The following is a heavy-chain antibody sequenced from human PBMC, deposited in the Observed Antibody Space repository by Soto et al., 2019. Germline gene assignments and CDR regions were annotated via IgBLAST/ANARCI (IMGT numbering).Heavy chain of an antibody. CDR2: VFYGGT. CDR3: ASYRGAFYFDH. D-gene: IGHD4-4*01. Sequence: QVHLQESGPGLVKPSETLSLTCSVSGRSMSSNYWSWIRQSPDKGLEWLGYVFYGGTDYNPSLEGRVSMSLETSKSQFSLKLTSVTAADTAVYYCASYRGAFYFDHWGQGLLVTVSS. J-gene: IGHJ4*02. CDR1: GRSMSSNY. V-gene: IGHV4-59*01.